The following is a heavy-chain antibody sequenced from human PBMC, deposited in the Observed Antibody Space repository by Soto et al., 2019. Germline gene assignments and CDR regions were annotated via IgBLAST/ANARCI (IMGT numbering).Heavy chain of an antibody. CDR2: IIPIFGTA. V-gene: IGHV1-69*01. CDR3: ARDLGGSGSYYPFWFDP. Sequence: QVQLVQSGAEVKKPGSSVKVSCKASGGTFSSYAISWVRQAPGQGLEWMGGIIPIFGTANYAQKFQGRVTITADASTSTAYMELSSLRSEDTAVYYCARDLGGSGSYYPFWFDPWGQGTLVTVSS. CDR1: GGTFSSYA. D-gene: IGHD1-26*01. J-gene: IGHJ5*02.